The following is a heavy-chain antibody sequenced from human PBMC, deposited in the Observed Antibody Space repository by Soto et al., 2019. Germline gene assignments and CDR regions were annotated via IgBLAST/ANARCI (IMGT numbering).Heavy chain of an antibody. J-gene: IGHJ4*02. CDR1: GFTFSSYW. CDR2: LNSDGTRR. Sequence: EVQLVESGGGLVQPGGSLRLSCAASGFTFSSYWMHWVRQAPGKGLVWVSRLNSDGTRRSYAYSVKGRFIISGDNAKNTLSMQRSSLRAKASAAYSCARGAVGRCFSRCLCQTCAFASWGRGPLFTASS. D-gene: IGHD2-2*01. V-gene: IGHV3-74*01. CDR3: ARGAVGRCFSRCLCQTCAFAS.